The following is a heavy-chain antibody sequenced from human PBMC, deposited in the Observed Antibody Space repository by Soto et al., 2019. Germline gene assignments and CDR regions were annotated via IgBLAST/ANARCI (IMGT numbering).Heavy chain of an antibody. Sequence: PGGSLRLSCAASGFTFSSYGMHWVRQAPGKGLEWVAVISYDGSNKYYADSVKGRFTISRDNSKNTLYLQMNSLRAEDTAVYYCAKDRGRGSSGYYGMDVWGQGTTVTVSS. D-gene: IGHD6-6*01. CDR2: ISYDGSNK. J-gene: IGHJ6*02. CDR1: GFTFSSYG. CDR3: AKDRGRGSSGYYGMDV. V-gene: IGHV3-30*18.